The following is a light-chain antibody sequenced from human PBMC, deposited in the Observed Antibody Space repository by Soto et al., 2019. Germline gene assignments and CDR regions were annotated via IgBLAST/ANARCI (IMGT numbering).Light chain of an antibody. CDR3: QQYQGFPFT. Sequence: DIQMTQSPSTLSASVGDRVIITCRASQYINTWLARYQQKPGRAPKLLIYSSSSLESGVQSRFSGSGSGSEFTLTISSLQSDDFATYYCQQYQGFPFTFGQGTK. CDR1: QYINTW. CDR2: SSS. V-gene: IGKV1-5*03. J-gene: IGKJ2*01.